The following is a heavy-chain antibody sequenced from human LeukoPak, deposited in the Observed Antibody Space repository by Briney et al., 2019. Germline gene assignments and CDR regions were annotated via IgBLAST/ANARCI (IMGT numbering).Heavy chain of an antibody. CDR1: GGSISSYY. Sequence: PSETLSLTCTVSGGSISSYYWSWIRQPPGKGLEWIGYIYYSGSTKNNPSLKSRVTISVDTSKNQFSLKLSSVTAADTAVYYCASGSYYFDYWGQGTLVTVSS. CDR3: ASGSYYFDY. D-gene: IGHD1-26*01. J-gene: IGHJ4*02. V-gene: IGHV4-59*08. CDR2: IYYSGST.